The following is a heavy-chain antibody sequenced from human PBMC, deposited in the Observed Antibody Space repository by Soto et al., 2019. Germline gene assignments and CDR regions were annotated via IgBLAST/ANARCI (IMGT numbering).Heavy chain of an antibody. J-gene: IGHJ4*02. D-gene: IGHD3-10*01. CDR1: GFTFSSYA. CDR2: ISGSGGST. CDR3: EKVELLWFGELLYPFDY. Sequence: EVQLLESGGGLVQPGGSLRLSCAASGFTFSSYAMSWVRQAPGKGLEWVSAISGSGGSTYYADSVKGRFTISRDNSKNTRYLQMKSLRAEDTAVYYCEKVELLWFGELLYPFDYWGQRTMVTVSS. V-gene: IGHV3-23*01.